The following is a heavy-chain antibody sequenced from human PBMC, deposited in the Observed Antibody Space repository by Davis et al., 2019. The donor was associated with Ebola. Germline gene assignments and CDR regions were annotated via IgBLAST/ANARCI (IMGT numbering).Heavy chain of an antibody. V-gene: IGHV3-23*01. Sequence: GESLKISCAASGFTFSSYAMSWVRRAPGKGLEWVSFISGSGDRTYYADSVKGHFTISRDNSKNMLYLQMNSLRDEDTAVYYCATLRYFDWLFPNGPDYWGQGTLVTVSS. J-gene: IGHJ4*02. CDR1: GFTFSSYA. CDR2: ISGSGDRT. D-gene: IGHD3-9*01. CDR3: ATLRYFDWLFPNGPDY.